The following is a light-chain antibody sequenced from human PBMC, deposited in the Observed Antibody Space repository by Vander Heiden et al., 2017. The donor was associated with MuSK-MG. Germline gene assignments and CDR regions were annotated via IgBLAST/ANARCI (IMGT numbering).Light chain of an antibody. V-gene: IGLV2-23*02. J-gene: IGLJ1*01. CDR2: EVS. Sequence: QSALTQPASVSGSPGQSITISCTGTSSDVGSYNLVSWYQQHPGKPPKLMLYEVSKRPSGVSNRFSGSKSGNTASLTISGRQAEDEADYYCYSYAGSSTFVFGTGTKVTVL. CDR3: YSYAGSSTFV. CDR1: SSDVGSYNL.